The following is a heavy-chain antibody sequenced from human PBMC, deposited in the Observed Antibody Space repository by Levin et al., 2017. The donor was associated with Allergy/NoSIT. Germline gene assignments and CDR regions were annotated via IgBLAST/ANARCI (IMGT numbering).Heavy chain of an antibody. CDR2: ISYDGSNK. V-gene: IGHV3-30*18. Sequence: LTGGSLRLSCAASGFTFSSYGMHWVRQAPGKGLEWVAVISYDGSNKYYADSVKGRFTISRDNSKNTLYLQMNSLRAEDTAVYYCAKGTRDMDVWGKGTTVTVSS. J-gene: IGHJ6*03. CDR1: GFTFSSYG. CDR3: AKGTRDMDV.